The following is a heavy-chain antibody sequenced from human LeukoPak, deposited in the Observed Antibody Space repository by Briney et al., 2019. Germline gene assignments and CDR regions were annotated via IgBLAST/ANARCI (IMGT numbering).Heavy chain of an antibody. CDR3: ARELSHYCAGTSCYIPNSSGNWFVS. D-gene: IGHD2-2*02. CDR2: INHSGST. V-gene: IGHV4-34*01. J-gene: IGHJ5*02. Sequence: SETLSLNCAVYGGSFSGYYWSWLRQPPGKGLEWTGKINHSGSTNYNPSLKSRVTISVDTSKNQFSLTLSSVTAADTAVYDCARELSHYCAGTSCYIPNSSGNWFVSWGQGTLVTVSS. CDR1: GGSFSGYY.